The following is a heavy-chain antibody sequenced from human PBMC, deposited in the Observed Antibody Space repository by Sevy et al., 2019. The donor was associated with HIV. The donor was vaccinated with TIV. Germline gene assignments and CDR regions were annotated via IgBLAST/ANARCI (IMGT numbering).Heavy chain of an antibody. J-gene: IGHJ4*02. Sequence: GGSLRLSCAASGFTVSKYAMSWVRQAPGKGLEWVSAISGSGGSPYYADSVKGRFTISRDNSKNTLFLQMNSLRAEATAVYFCATWSELPSYTFDYWGQGTLVTVSS. D-gene: IGHD1-26*01. V-gene: IGHV3-23*01. CDR3: ATWSELPSYTFDY. CDR2: ISGSGGSP. CDR1: GFTVSKYA.